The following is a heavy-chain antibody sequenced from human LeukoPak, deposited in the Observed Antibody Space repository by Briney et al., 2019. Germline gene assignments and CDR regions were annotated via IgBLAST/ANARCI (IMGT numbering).Heavy chain of an antibody. CDR3: AKFHYYLGSGIFDAFDM. Sequence: GESLKISCEGSGYSFISNWIGWVRQMPGKGLEWMGMIYPGDSETKYSPSFQGLVTISAHKSSSTAYLQWSSLRASDTAMYYCAKFHYYLGSGIFDAFDMWGQETMVTVSS. D-gene: IGHD3-10*01. CDR1: GYSFISNW. CDR2: IYPGDSET. V-gene: IGHV5-51*01. J-gene: IGHJ3*02.